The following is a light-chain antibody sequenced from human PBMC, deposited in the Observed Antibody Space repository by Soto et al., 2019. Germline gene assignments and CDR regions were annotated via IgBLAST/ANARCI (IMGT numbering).Light chain of an antibody. J-gene: IGLJ2*01. Sequence: QSVLTQPPSVSGAPRQWVTISCTGSSSNIGAGYDVHWYQQLPGTAPKLLIYGNSNRPSGVPERFSGSKSGTSASLAITGLQAEDEADYYCQSYDSSLSGVVFGGGTKLTVL. V-gene: IGLV1-40*01. CDR2: GNS. CDR1: SSNIGAGYD. CDR3: QSYDSSLSGVV.